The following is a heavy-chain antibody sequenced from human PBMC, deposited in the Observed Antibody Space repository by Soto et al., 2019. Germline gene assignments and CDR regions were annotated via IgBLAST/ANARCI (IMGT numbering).Heavy chain of an antibody. CDR3: AGAHLGEGAGWFDP. V-gene: IGHV4-39*01. Sequence: SETLSLTCTVSGGSIRSGSFYWGWIRQPPGRERVWVVSTYYSANIDYSGTTYYNPSLKSRVIRSTDTSKSQLSLSPGSVTAADADFYSCAGAHLGEGAGWFDPWGQGTLVTVSS. J-gene: IGHJ5*02. CDR2: IDYSGTT. CDR1: GGSIRSGSFY.